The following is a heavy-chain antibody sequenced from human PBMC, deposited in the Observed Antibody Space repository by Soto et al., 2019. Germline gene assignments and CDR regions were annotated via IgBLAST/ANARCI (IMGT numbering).Heavy chain of an antibody. CDR1: GYTFFSFW. CDR2: IDPGDSSA. CDR3: ARRYCSRADCYSDS. J-gene: IGHJ4*02. V-gene: IGHV5-10-1*01. D-gene: IGHD2-2*01. Sequence: PGESLKLSCHGSGYTFFSFWIVWVRQVPGKGLEWVGRIDPGDSSATYSPTFQGHVTISADRSTRSAYLQWRSLRASDTAIYFCARRYCSRADCYSDSWGQGSPVTVPQ.